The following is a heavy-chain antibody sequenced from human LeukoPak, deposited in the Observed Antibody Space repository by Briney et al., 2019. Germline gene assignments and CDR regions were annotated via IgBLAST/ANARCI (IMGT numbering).Heavy chain of an antibody. CDR3: ARDYAGGQNWFDP. Sequence: GGSLRLSCAASGFTFSSYWMSWVRQAPGKGLEWVSVIYSGGSTYYADSVKGRFTISRDNSKNTLYLQMNSLRAEDTAVYYCARDYAGGQNWFDPWGQGTLVTVSS. J-gene: IGHJ5*02. CDR1: GFTFSSYW. V-gene: IGHV3-53*01. D-gene: IGHD3-16*01. CDR2: IYSGGST.